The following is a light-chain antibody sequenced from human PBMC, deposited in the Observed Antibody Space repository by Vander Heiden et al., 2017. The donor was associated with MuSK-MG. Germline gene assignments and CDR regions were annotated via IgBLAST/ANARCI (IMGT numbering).Light chain of an antibody. CDR1: SSDVGTYDF. CDR2: DVH. V-gene: IGLV2-14*03. CDR3: SSYTTSGTVV. J-gene: IGLJ2*01. Sequence: QSALTQPAPASGSPGQSITISCPGTSSDVGTYDFVSWYQQHPDKAPQRRVFDVHDRPSGVSDRFSGSKSGYTASLTISGLQAEDEAHDFCSSYTTSGTVVFGGGTKLTVL.